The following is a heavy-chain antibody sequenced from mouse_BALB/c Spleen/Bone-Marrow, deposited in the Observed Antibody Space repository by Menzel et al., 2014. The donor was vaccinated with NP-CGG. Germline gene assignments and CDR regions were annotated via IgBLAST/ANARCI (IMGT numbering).Heavy chain of an antibody. Sequence: QVQLQQSGPELVKPGASVKISCKASGYAFSTSWMYWVKQRPGQGLEWIGRIYSADGLTNYNGMFKDKATLTADRSSSTAYMQLSSLTSVDSAVYFCARMDYWGQGTSVTVSS. J-gene: IGHJ4*01. CDR1: GYAFSTSW. V-gene: IGHV1-82*01. CDR3: ARMDY. CDR2: IYSADGLT.